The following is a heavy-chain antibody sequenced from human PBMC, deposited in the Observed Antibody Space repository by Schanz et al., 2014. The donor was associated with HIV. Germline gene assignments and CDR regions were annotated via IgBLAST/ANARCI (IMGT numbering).Heavy chain of an antibody. D-gene: IGHD1-26*01. CDR1: GGTFMTYA. CDR2: IIPVFGTA. CDR3: AKALGGSPEDY. Sequence: QVYLAQSGAEVKKPGSSVTVSCKASGGTFMTYAISWVRQAPGQGLEWMGGIIPVFGTANYAQKFQGRVTITADKSTSTAYMELSSLRSEDTAVYFCAKALGGSPEDYWGQGTLVTVSS. J-gene: IGHJ4*02. V-gene: IGHV1-69*06.